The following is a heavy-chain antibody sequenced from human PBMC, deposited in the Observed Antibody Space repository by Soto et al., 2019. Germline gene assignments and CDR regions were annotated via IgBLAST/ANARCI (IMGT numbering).Heavy chain of an antibody. Sequence: SETLSLTCAVYGGSFSGYYWSWIRQPPGKGLEWIGEINHSGSTNYNPSLKSRVTISVDTSKNQFSLKLSSVTAADTAVYYCARTLASYDYVWGSYRQAPYYFDYWGQGTLVTVSS. V-gene: IGHV4-34*01. CDR3: ARTLASYDYVWGSYRQAPYYFDY. CDR1: GGSFSGYY. D-gene: IGHD3-16*02. CDR2: INHSGST. J-gene: IGHJ4*02.